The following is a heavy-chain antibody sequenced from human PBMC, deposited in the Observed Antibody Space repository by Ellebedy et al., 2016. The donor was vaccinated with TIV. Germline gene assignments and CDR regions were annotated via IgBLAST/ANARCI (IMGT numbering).Heavy chain of an antibody. CDR2: IKQDGSKR. V-gene: IGHV3-7*03. CDR1: GFTFSSYW. J-gene: IGHJ4*02. D-gene: IGHD1-26*01. CDR3: ARDTLVGVTDSYFDY. Sequence: GESLKISCAASGFTFSSYWMSWVRQAPGKGLEWVANIKQDGSKRFYVDSVKGRITISRDIAKNSLYLQMNNLRAEDTAVYYCARDTLVGVTDSYFDYWGQGTLVTVSS.